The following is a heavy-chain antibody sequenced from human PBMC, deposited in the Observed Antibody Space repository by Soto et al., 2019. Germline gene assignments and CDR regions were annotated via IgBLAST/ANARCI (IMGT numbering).Heavy chain of an antibody. V-gene: IGHV1-69*12. J-gene: IGHJ4*02. CDR2: IIPIFGTA. CDR1: GGTFSSYA. D-gene: IGHD4-17*01. Sequence: QVQLVQSGAEVKKPGSSVKVSCKASGGTFSSYAISWVRQAPGQGLEWMGGIIPIFGTANYAQKFQGRVTITADESTSTAYMGLSSLRSEDTAVYYCARWDYGGNSADFDYWGQGTLVTVSS. CDR3: ARWDYGGNSADFDY.